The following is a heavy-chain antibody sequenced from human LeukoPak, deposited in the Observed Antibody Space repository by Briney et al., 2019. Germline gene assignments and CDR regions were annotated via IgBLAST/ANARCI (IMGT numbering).Heavy chain of an antibody. D-gene: IGHD3-22*01. CDR1: GGPISSYY. CDR2: IYYSGST. V-gene: IGHV4-59*01. J-gene: IGHJ5*02. CDR3: ARVTGDYYDSSGYYFNWFDP. Sequence: SETLSLTCTVSGGPISSYYWSWIRQPPGKGLEWIGYIYYSGSTNYNPSLKSRVTISVDTSKNQFSLKLSSVTAADTAVYYCARVTGDYYDSSGYYFNWFDPWGQGTLVTVSS.